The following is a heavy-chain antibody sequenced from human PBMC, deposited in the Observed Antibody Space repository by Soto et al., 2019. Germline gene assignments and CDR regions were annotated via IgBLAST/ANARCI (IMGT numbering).Heavy chain of an antibody. Sequence: GGSLRLSCAASGFTFSTYGMNWVRQAPGKGLEWVSSISRSGDYIYHADSVEGRFTISRDNSKNSLFLQMNSLRAEDTAVYYCARDTDYGHNWFAPWGQGTRVTVSS. J-gene: IGHJ5*02. V-gene: IGHV3-21*01. CDR2: ISRSGDYI. CDR3: ARDTDYGHNWFAP. D-gene: IGHD4-17*01. CDR1: GFTFSTYG.